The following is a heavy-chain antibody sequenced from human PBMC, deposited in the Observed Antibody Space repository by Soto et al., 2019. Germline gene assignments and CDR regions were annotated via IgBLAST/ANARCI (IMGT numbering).Heavy chain of an antibody. CDR1: GYTFTTYA. Sequence: QVQLVQSGAEEKKPGASVKVSCKASGYTFTTYAMHWVRQAPGQRLEWMGWINAGNGNTKYSQKFQGRVTITRDTSASTAYMELSSLRSEDTAVYYCARAMAVPADFDYWGQGTLVTVSS. CDR2: INAGNGNT. V-gene: IGHV1-3*05. D-gene: IGHD6-19*01. J-gene: IGHJ4*02. CDR3: ARAMAVPADFDY.